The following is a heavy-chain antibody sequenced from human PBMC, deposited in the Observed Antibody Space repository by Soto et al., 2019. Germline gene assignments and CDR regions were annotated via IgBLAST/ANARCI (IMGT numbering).Heavy chain of an antibody. CDR2: IRTKAFGGTP. Sequence: PGGSLRLSCAASGFTFSNYGMYWVRQAPGKGLEWVGFIRTKAFGGTPEYAASVKGRFTISRDDSRNIAYLQMNSLKTEDTAVYYCTRASYDHPANVYLAQGTLVTASS. J-gene: IGHJ4*02. CDR3: TRASYDHPANVY. D-gene: IGHD5-12*01. CDR1: GFTFSNYG. V-gene: IGHV3-49*04.